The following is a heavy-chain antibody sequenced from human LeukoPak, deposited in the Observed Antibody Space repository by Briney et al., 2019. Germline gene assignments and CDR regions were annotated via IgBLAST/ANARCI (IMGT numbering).Heavy chain of an antibody. J-gene: IGHJ3*02. CDR2: IYSGGST. CDR3: ASIRVGGTMAFDI. CDR1: GFAVSSNH. V-gene: IGHV3-53*01. Sequence: GGSLRLSCAASGFAVSSNHMSWFRQAPGKGLEWGSVIYSGGSTFYADSVKGRFTISRDNSKNTLHLQMNSLRADDTAVYYCASIRVGGTMAFDIWGQGTMVTVSS. D-gene: IGHD1-1*01.